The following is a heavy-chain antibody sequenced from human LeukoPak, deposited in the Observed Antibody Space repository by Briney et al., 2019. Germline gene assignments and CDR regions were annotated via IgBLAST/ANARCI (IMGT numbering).Heavy chain of an antibody. Sequence: GGSLRLSCAASGFTIVSYWMSWVRQAPGKGLEWVASINPAGSDKFYVDSVKGRFTISRDNAENSSYLQMNSLRGEDTAVYYCARLTTMVTTFVYWGQGALVTVSS. CDR1: GFTIVSYW. D-gene: IGHD5-18*01. V-gene: IGHV3-7*01. CDR2: INPAGSDK. J-gene: IGHJ4*02. CDR3: ARLTTMVTTFVY.